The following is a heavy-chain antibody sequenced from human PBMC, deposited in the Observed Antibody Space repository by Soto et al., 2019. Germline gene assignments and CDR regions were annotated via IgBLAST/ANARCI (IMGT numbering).Heavy chain of an antibody. CDR3: AKGRLNYYGMDV. CDR2: ISWNSGSI. V-gene: IGHV3-9*01. CDR1: GFSFDDYA. Sequence: GGSLRLSCAASGFSFDDYAMHWVRLAPGKGLEWVSGISWNSGSIGYADSVKGRFTISRDNAKNSLYLQMSSLRAEDTALYYCAKGRLNYYGMDVWGQGTTVTVSS. J-gene: IGHJ6*02.